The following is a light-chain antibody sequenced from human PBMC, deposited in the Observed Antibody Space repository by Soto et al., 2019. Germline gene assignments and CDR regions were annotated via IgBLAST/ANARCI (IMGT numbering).Light chain of an antibody. CDR2: AAS. CDR3: QQLNSYPT. Sequence: IQLTQSPSSLSASVGDRVTIACRASQGIANYLAWYQQKPGKAPNLLISAASTLQSGVPSRFSGSGSGTDFTLTISSLQPEDFATYYCQQLNSYPTFGGGTKVEIK. V-gene: IGKV1-9*01. CDR1: QGIANY. J-gene: IGKJ4*01.